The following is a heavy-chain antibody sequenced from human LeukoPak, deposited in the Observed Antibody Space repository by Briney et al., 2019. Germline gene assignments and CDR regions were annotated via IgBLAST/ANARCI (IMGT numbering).Heavy chain of an antibody. CDR3: SRDPRVLDY. J-gene: IGHJ4*02. CDR1: GFTFSSYS. V-gene: IGHV3-7*03. Sequence: GGSLRLSCTGSGFTFSSYSMNWVRQAPGKGLEWVANIKQDGSEKYYVDSVKGRFTISRDNAKNSLYLQINSLGAEDTAVYYCSRDPRVLDYWGQGTLVTVFS. CDR2: IKQDGSEK.